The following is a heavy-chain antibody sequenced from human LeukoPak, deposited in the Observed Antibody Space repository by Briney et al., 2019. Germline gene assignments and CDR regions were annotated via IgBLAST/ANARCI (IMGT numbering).Heavy chain of an antibody. CDR2: IYYSGST. CDR1: GGSISSYY. D-gene: IGHD3-22*01. V-gene: IGHV4-59*08. J-gene: IGHJ4*02. CDR3: ARHPSYYDRIEY. Sequence: SETLSLTCTVSGGSISSYYWSWIRQPPGKGLEWIGYIYYSGSTNYNPSLKSRVAISVDTSKNQFSLKLSSVTAADTAVYYCARHPSYYDRIEYWGQGTLVTVSS.